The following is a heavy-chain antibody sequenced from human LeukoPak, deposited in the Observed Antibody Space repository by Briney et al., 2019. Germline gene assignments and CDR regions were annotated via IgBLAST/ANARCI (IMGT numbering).Heavy chain of an antibody. V-gene: IGHV4-59*01. Sequence: PSETLSLTCTVSGGSISSYYWSWIRQPPGKGLEWIGYIYYSGSTNYNPSLKSRVTISVDTSKNQFSLKLSSVTAADTAVYYCARAMDDSSGYYYVYWGQGTLVTVSS. J-gene: IGHJ4*02. D-gene: IGHD3-22*01. CDR3: ARAMDDSSGYYYVY. CDR2: IYYSGST. CDR1: GGSISSYY.